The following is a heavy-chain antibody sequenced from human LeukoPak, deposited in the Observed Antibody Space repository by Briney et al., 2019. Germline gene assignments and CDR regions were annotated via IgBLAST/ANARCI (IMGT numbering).Heavy chain of an antibody. Sequence: ASVKVSCKVSGYTLTELSMHWVRQAPGKGLEWMGGFDPEDGETIYAQKFQGRVTMTEDTSTGTAYMELSSLRSEDTAVYYCATYYCSSTSCYSEYFQHWGQGTLVTVSS. J-gene: IGHJ1*01. V-gene: IGHV1-24*01. D-gene: IGHD2-2*01. CDR1: GYTLTELS. CDR2: FDPEDGET. CDR3: ATYYCSSTSCYSEYFQH.